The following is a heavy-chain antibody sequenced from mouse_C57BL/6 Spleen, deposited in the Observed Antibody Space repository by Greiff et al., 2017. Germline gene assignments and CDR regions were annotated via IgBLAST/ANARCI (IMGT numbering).Heavy chain of an antibody. D-gene: IGHD1-1*02. J-gene: IGHJ4*01. CDR2: FYPGSGSI. Sequence: QVQLQQSGAELVKPGASVKLSCKASGYTFTDYTIHWVKQRTGQGLEWIGWFYPGSGSIKYNEKFKDKATLTADKASSTIYMELSRMTSEDSAVYVCERDEDLMGFMDYWGQGTSVTVSS. CDR3: ERDEDLMGFMDY. V-gene: IGHV1-62-2*01. CDR1: GYTFTDYT.